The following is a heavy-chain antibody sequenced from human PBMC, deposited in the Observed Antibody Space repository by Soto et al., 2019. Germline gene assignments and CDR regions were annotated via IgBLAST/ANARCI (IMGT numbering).Heavy chain of an antibody. Sequence: GGSLRLSCAASGFTFSSYSMNWVRQAPGKGLEWVSYISSSSSTIYYADSVKGRFTISRDNAKNSLYLQMNSLRAEDRAVYYCARDRRYCSGGSCYSGYYYYYMDVWGKGTTVTVSS. J-gene: IGHJ6*03. D-gene: IGHD2-15*01. V-gene: IGHV3-48*01. CDR3: ARDRRYCSGGSCYSGYYYYYMDV. CDR1: GFTFSSYS. CDR2: ISSSSSTI.